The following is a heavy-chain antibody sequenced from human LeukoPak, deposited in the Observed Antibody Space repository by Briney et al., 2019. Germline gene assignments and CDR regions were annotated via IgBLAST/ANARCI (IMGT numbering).Heavy chain of an antibody. V-gene: IGHV3-30-3*01. J-gene: IGHJ4*02. CDR1: GFTFSSSA. D-gene: IGHD4-17*01. CDR2: ISYDGRNI. Sequence: GKSLRLSCTASGFTFSSSATHWVRQAPDKGLEWVAVISYDGRNIFYADSVKGRFTISRDNSKSMLYLQLNSLRGEDTAVYCCARGQNDYGDYGLDYWGQGTLVTVSS. CDR3: ARGQNDYGDYGLDY.